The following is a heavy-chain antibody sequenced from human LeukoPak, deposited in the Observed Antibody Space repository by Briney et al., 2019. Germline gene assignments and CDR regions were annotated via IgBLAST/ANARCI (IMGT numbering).Heavy chain of an antibody. Sequence: GGSLRLSCKSSGYSFTSYWISWVRQMPGKGLEWMGRIDPSDSYTNYSPSFQGHDTISADKSISTAYLQWSSLKASDTAMFYCARPSVDGSGSYPYWGQGTLVTVSS. CDR3: ARPSVDGSGSYPY. CDR1: GYSFTSYW. CDR2: IDPSDSYT. J-gene: IGHJ4*02. V-gene: IGHV5-10-1*01. D-gene: IGHD3-10*01.